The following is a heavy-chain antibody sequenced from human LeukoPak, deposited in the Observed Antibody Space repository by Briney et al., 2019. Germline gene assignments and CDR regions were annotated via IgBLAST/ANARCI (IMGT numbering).Heavy chain of an antibody. Sequence: PGGSLRLSCAASGFTFSSYSMNWVRQAPGKGLEWVSFISSSRSYIYYADSVKGRFTISRDNSKNTLYLQMNSLRAEDTAVYYCASNDYVWGSYRSTFVYWGQGTLVTVSS. CDR2: ISSSRSYI. J-gene: IGHJ4*02. V-gene: IGHV3-21*01. D-gene: IGHD3-16*02. CDR3: ASNDYVWGSYRSTFVY. CDR1: GFTFSSYS.